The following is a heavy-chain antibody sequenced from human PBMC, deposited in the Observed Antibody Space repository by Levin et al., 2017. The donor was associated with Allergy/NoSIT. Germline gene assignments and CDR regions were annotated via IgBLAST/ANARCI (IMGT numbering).Heavy chain of an antibody. CDR1: GFTFSSYW. CDR3: AKEDIVVVVAATTWNYDYGMDV. V-gene: IGHV3-23*01. J-gene: IGHJ6*02. D-gene: IGHD2-15*01. CDR2: ISGSGGST. Sequence: GGSLRLSCAASGFTFSSYWMTWVRQAPGKGLEWVSAISGSGGSTYYADSVKGRFTISRDNSKNTLYLQMNSLRAEDTAVYYCAKEDIVVVVAATTWNYDYGMDVWGQGTTVTVSS.